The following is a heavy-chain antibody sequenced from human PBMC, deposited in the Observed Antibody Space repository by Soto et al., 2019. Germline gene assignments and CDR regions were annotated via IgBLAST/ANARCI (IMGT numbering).Heavy chain of an antibody. CDR1: GYPFISYY. CDR2: IDPSRGAT. Sequence: QVQLMQSGAEVKRPGASVKISCKPSGYPFISYYIHWVRQALGQGLEWVGLIDPSRGATSYAERFQGRLSITSDKSTATVYMNVWSLTSDDTAIYYCATFPRGYWGQGTLVSVSS. CDR3: ATFPRGY. J-gene: IGHJ4*02. V-gene: IGHV1-46*01.